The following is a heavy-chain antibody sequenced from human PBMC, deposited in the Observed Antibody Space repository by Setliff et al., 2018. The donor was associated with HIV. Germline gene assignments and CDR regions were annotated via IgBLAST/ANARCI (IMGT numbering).Heavy chain of an antibody. CDR1: NVSNNSYY. J-gene: IGHJ4*02. CDR3: ARQGAVTGHSFDY. D-gene: IGHD6-19*01. CDR2: ISSSGTT. Sequence: KTSETLSLTCTVSNVSNNSYYWSWIRQPAGRALEWIGRISSSGTTNYNPSLKSRVKMSIDTSKNQFSLKLSSVTAADTAVYYCARQGAVTGHSFDYWGQGALVTVSS. V-gene: IGHV4-4*07.